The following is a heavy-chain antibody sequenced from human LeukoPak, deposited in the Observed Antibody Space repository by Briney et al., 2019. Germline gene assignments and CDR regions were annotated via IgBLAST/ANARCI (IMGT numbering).Heavy chain of an antibody. CDR1: GGSVSGYY. J-gene: IGHJ4*02. D-gene: IGHD3-3*01. CDR3: ARVPLRFLVPFDY. CDR2: ISHRGRT. Sequence: PSETVSLTCAVYGGSVSGYYWSWIRQPPEKGLEWIGEISHRGRTHYTPSLQSRVTMSVDTSKNQFALNLNSVTAADTAVYYCARVPLRFLVPFDYWGQGILVTVSS. V-gene: IGHV4-34*01.